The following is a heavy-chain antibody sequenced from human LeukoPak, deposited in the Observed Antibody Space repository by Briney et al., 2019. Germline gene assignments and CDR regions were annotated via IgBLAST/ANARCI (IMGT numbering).Heavy chain of an antibody. CDR2: ISAYNGNT. J-gene: IGHJ4*02. CDR3: ARDHTYYYDSSGYYSRFDY. CDR1: GYTFTSYG. V-gene: IGHV1-18*01. Sequence: GASVKVSCKASGYTFTSYGISWVRQAPGQGLEWMGWISAYNGNTNYAQKLQGRVTMTTDTSTSIAYMELRSLRSDDTAVYYCARDHTYYYDSSGYYSRFDYWGQGTLVTVSS. D-gene: IGHD3-22*01.